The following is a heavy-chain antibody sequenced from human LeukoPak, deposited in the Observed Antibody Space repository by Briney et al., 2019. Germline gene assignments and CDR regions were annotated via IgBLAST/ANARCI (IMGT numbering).Heavy chain of an antibody. CDR3: ARDIAVVVAAFRWFDP. V-gene: IGHV1-18*01. Sequence: ASVKVSCKASGYTFTSYGISWVRQAPGQGLEWMGWISAYNGNTNYAQKLQGRVTMTTDTSTSTAYMELRSLRSDDTAVYYCARDIAVVVAAFRWFDPWGQGTLVTVSS. CDR1: GYTFTSYG. D-gene: IGHD2-15*01. J-gene: IGHJ5*02. CDR2: ISAYNGNT.